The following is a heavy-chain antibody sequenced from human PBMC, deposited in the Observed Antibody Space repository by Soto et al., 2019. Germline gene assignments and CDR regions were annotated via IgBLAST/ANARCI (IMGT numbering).Heavy chain of an antibody. CDR2: ISYNXSNK. CDR3: ARGDWN. V-gene: IGHV3-30-3*01. Sequence: GGSLRLSCAASGFTFSSYAMHWVRQAPGKGLEWVAVISYNXSNKYYADSVKGRFTISRANSKNPLYLQMNSLRAEDTAVYYCARGDWNWGQGPLVTVSS. D-gene: IGHD3-16*01. CDR1: GFTFSSYA. J-gene: IGHJ4*02.